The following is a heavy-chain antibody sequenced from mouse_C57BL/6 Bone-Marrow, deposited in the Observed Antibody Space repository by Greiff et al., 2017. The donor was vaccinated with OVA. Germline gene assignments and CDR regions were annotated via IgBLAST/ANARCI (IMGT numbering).Heavy chain of an antibody. V-gene: IGHV2-5*01. J-gene: IGHJ4*01. Sequence: VQLQQSGPGLVQPSQSLSITCTVSGFSLTSYGVHWVRQSPGKGLEWLGVIWRGGSTDYNAAFMSRLSITKDNSKSQVFFKMNSLQADDTAIYYCAKLTMVTTGPYAMDYWGQGTSVTVSS. CDR1: GFSLTSYG. CDR3: AKLTMVTTGPYAMDY. CDR2: IWRGGST. D-gene: IGHD2-2*01.